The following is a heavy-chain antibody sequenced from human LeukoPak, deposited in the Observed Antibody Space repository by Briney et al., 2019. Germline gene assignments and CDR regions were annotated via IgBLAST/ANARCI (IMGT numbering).Heavy chain of an antibody. CDR1: GGSLSSNY. Sequence: SESLSLTCTVSGGSLSSNYWSLLRQPPGKGLEWVGNIYYSGRTNYNPSLKSRVTISIDPSKNQFSLKLSSVTAADTAIYYCVKDNGRWFDPWGQGTLVIVSS. V-gene: IGHV4-59*01. D-gene: IGHD1-26*01. CDR2: IYYSGRT. CDR3: VKDNGRWFDP. J-gene: IGHJ5*02.